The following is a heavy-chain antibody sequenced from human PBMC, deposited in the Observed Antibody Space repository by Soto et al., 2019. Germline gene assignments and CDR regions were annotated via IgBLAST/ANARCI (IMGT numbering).Heavy chain of an antibody. Sequence: QLVQSGAEVKKPGASVRVSCKTSGPTFIAYYIHWVRQAPGQGLEWMGWIDPKSGGTTYGQKFLGRVTMTRDTSINTAYMDLNRLTSDDTAVYYCARVSVDVPEWGQGPLITVSS. D-gene: IGHD5-12*01. CDR1: GPTFIAYY. J-gene: IGHJ4*02. V-gene: IGHV1-2*02. CDR2: IDPKSGGT. CDR3: ARVSVDVPE.